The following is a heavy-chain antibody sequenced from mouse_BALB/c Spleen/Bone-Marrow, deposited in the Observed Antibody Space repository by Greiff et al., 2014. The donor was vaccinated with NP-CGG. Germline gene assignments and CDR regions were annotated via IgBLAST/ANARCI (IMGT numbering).Heavy chain of an antibody. CDR2: INPDSGTI. Sequence: EVQLVESGGGLVQPGGSLKLSCAASGFDFSRHWMTWVRQAPGKGLEWIGEINPDSGTINYTPSLKDKFIISRNNAKNTLYLQMSKVRSEDTALYYCARNGYYGWIAYWGQGTLVTVSA. J-gene: IGHJ3*01. CDR1: GFDFSRHW. V-gene: IGHV4-1*02. D-gene: IGHD2-3*01. CDR3: ARNGYYGWIAY.